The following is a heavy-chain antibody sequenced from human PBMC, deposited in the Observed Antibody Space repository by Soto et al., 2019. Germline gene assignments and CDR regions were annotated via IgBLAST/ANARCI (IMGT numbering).Heavy chain of an antibody. D-gene: IGHD1-7*01. CDR3: ARCGKWNYESDY. J-gene: IGHJ4*02. Sequence: QLQLVQSGAAGNEPGASVKVSCKASGYTFSSSGFTGVRQAPGQWLEWMGWISANSGNTNYAQKLQGRGTMTTDTSTSTAYMELRGLRSDDTAVYYCARCGKWNYESDYWCQGTLVTVS. V-gene: IGHV1-18*01. CDR1: GYTFSSSG. CDR2: ISANSGNT.